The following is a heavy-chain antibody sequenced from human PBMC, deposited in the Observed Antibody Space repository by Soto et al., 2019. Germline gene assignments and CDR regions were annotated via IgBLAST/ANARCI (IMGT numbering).Heavy chain of an antibody. CDR3: ARAIPLIMAAPDY. J-gene: IGHJ4*02. D-gene: IGHD2-8*01. CDR1: GYTFSNYA. Sequence: ASVKVSCKTSGYTFSNYAISWVRQAPGQGLEWMGWVSPYNGNANYTEKFRGRVSMTTDTSTTTAYMELTSLTSDDTAIYYCARAIPLIMAAPDYWGQGPLVTVSS. V-gene: IGHV1-18*04. CDR2: VSPYNGNA.